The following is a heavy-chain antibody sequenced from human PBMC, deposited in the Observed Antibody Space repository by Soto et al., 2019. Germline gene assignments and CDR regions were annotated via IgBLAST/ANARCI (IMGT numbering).Heavy chain of an antibody. CDR1: GGYIRSSSYY. V-gene: IGHV4-39*01. CDR2: IYYSGST. Sequence: SETLSLTCTVSGGYIRSSSYYWGWIRQPPGKGLEWIGSIYYSGSTYYNPSLKSRVTISVDTSKNQFSLKLSSVTAADTAVYYCASGGELRYLQAYYYYYYMDVWGKGTTVTVSS. J-gene: IGHJ6*03. CDR3: ASGGELRYLQAYYYYYYMDV. D-gene: IGHD3-9*01.